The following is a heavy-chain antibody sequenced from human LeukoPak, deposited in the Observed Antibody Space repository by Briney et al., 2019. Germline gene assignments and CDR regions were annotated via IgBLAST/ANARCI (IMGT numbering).Heavy chain of an antibody. Sequence: GGSLRLSCAASRFTFSSYSMNWVRQAPGKGLEWVSSISSSGSYIYYADSVKGRFTISRDNAKNSLYLQMNSLRAEDTAVYYCAELGITMIGGVWGKGTTVTVSS. V-gene: IGHV3-21*01. CDR1: RFTFSSYS. CDR2: ISSSGSYI. J-gene: IGHJ6*04. D-gene: IGHD3-10*02. CDR3: AELGITMIGGV.